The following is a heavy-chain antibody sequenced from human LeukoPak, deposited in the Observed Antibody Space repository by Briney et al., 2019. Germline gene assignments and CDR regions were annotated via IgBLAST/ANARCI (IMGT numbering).Heavy chain of an antibody. V-gene: IGHV4-4*02. Sequence: SETLSLTCDVSGGSVTSTNWWTWVRRPPGKGLEWIGGVHLDGRTNYNPSLKSRLIMSVDLPENHISLRQPSVTAADTAVYYCAREGVFSPPLDYSGQEPRAP. D-gene: IGHD3-16*01. J-gene: IGHJ4*01. CDR2: VHLDGRT. CDR3: AREGVFSPPLDY. CDR1: GGSVTSTNW.